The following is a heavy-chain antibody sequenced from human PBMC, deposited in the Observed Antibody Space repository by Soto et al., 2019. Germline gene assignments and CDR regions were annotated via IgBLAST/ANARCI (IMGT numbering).Heavy chain of an antibody. CDR2: ISFDGSNK. CDR3: ARPTTKVRGVISDFEF. V-gene: IGHV3-30-3*01. J-gene: IGHJ4*02. D-gene: IGHD3-10*01. Sequence: PVGSLRLSCAASGFTFSYYAMHWVRQAPGKGLEWVATISFDGSNKYYADSVKGRFTISRDNSKKTLYLQMNSLRIEDTAVYYCARPTTKVRGVISDFEFWGQGTLVTVSS. CDR1: GFTFSYYA.